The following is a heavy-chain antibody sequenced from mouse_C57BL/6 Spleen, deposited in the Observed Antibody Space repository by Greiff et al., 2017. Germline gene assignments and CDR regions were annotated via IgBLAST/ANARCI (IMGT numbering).Heavy chain of an antibody. V-gene: IGHV1-66*01. D-gene: IGHD4-1*01. CDR2: IYPGSGNT. CDR1: GYSFTRYY. CDR3: ARTSGTFAMDY. J-gene: IGHJ4*01. Sequence: VQLQQSGPELVKPGASVKISCKASGYSFTRYYIHWVKQRPGQGLEWIGWIYPGSGNTKYNEKFKGKATLTADTSSSTAYMQLSSLTSEDSAVYYCARTSGTFAMDYWGQGTSVTVSS.